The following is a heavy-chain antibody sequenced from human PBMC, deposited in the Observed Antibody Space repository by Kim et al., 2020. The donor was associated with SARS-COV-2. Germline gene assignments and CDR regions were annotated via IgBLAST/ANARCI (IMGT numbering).Heavy chain of an antibody. CDR3: TRGGGYGGFDY. CDR2: IRSEDYGGTT. V-gene: IGHV3-49*02. CDR1: GFNFADSP. Sequence: GGSLRLSCTTSGFNFADSPMSWVRQSRGKGLEWVGFIRSEDYGGTTEYAPSVQDRFIISRDDSKNIASLLMNSVTTEDSAIYYCTRGGGYGGFDYWGQGVLVTVSS. J-gene: IGHJ4*02. D-gene: IGHD5-18*01.